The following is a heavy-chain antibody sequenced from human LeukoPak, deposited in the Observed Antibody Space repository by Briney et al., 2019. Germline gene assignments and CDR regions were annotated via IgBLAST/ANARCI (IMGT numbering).Heavy chain of an antibody. CDR2: ISGSSGST. CDR3: ARQPSTVSGWYLIWFDP. Sequence: GGSLRLSCAASGFTFSSYAMSWVRQAPGKGLEWVSAISGSSGSTYYADSVKGRFTISRDNSKNTLYLQMNSLRAEGTAVYYCARQPSTVSGWYLIWFDPWGQGTLVTVSP. J-gene: IGHJ5*02. D-gene: IGHD6-19*01. V-gene: IGHV3-23*01. CDR1: GFTFSSYA.